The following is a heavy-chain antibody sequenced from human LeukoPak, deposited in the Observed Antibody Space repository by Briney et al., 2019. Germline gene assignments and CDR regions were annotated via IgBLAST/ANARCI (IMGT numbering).Heavy chain of an antibody. CDR2: ISAYNGNT. V-gene: IGHV1-18*01. Sequence: ASVKVSCKASGYTFTSYGISWVRQAPGQGLEWMGWISAYNGNTNYAQKLQGRVTMTTDTSTSTAYMELRSLRSDDTAVYYCAREDYDILTGYFYYFDYWGQGTLVTVSS. J-gene: IGHJ4*02. CDR1: GYTFTSYG. D-gene: IGHD3-9*01. CDR3: AREDYDILTGYFYYFDY.